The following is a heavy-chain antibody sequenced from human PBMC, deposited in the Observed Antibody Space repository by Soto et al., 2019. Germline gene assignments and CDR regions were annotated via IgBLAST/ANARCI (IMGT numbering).Heavy chain of an antibody. CDR3: ARAPVQEYHYVWPGAFDI. J-gene: IGHJ3*02. CDR1: GGSISSGDYY. D-gene: IGHD3-16*01. Sequence: PSETLSLTXTVSGGSISSGDYYWSWIRQPPGKGLEWIGYIYYSGSTYYNPSLKSRVTISVDTSKNQFSLKLSSVTAADTAVYYCARAPVQEYHYVWPGAFDIWGQGTMVTVS. CDR2: IYYSGST. V-gene: IGHV4-30-4*01.